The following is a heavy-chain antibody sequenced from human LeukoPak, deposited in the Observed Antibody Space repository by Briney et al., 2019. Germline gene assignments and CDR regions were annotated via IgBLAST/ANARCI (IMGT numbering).Heavy chain of an antibody. V-gene: IGHV3-11*01. D-gene: IGHD5-12*01. CDR2: ITSSGDDI. Sequence: GGSLRLSCAASGFTFSDSYMSSIRQAPGKGLEWVAYITSSGDDIYYADSVKGRFTISRDNAKNALFLRMSSLRVEDTATYYCASDIVATSGDFWGQGTLVSVSS. CDR1: GFTFSDSY. J-gene: IGHJ4*02. CDR3: ASDIVATSGDF.